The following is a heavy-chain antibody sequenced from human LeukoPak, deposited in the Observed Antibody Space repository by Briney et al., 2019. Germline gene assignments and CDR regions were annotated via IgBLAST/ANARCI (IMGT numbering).Heavy chain of an antibody. D-gene: IGHD3-22*01. CDR1: GGSFSGYY. CDR3: ARNNYYDSSGYHS. J-gene: IGHJ4*02. CDR2: INHSGST. V-gene: IGHV4-34*01. Sequence: PSETLSLTCAVYGGSFSGYYWSWIRQPPGKGLEWIGEINHSGSTNYNPSLKSRVTISVDTSKNQFSLKLSSVTAADTAVYYCARNNYYDSSGYHSWGQGTLVTVSS.